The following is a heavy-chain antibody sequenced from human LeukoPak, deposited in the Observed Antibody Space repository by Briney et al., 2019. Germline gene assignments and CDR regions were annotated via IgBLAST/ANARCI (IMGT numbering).Heavy chain of an antibody. V-gene: IGHV3-23*01. CDR3: ARDQGSWDTSFDY. J-gene: IGHJ4*02. CDR2: ISGSGGST. CDR1: GFTFSSYA. Sequence: QSGGSLRLSCAASGFTFSSYAMSWVRQAPGKGLEWVSAISGSGGSTYYADSVKGRFTISRDNSKNTLYLQMNSLRAEDTAVYYCARDQGSWDTSFDYWGQGTLVTVSS. D-gene: IGHD6-13*01.